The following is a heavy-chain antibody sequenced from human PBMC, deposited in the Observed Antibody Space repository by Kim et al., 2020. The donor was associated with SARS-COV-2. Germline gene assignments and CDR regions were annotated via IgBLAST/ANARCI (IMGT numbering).Heavy chain of an antibody. CDR3: ARSLAVTIPGYYYYMDV. CDR1: GGSISSGGYS. J-gene: IGHJ6*03. V-gene: IGHV4-30-2*01. Sequence: SETLSLTCAVSGGSISSGGYSWSWIRQPPGKGLEWIGYIYHSGSTYYNPSLKSRVTISVDRSKNQFSLKLSSVTAADTAVYYCARSLAVTIPGYYYYMDVWGKGTTVTVSS. D-gene: IGHD2-21*02. CDR2: IYHSGST.